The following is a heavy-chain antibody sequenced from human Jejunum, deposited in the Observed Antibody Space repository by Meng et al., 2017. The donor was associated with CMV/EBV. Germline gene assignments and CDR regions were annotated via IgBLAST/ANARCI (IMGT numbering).Heavy chain of an antibody. CDR3: ARGRLTGYFDY. Sequence: SCAAAGFTDSRTYMSWVRQAQGKGLEWVSIIYTGGSTYYEDSVKGRFTIARDNSKNTLYLQMNSMRAEDTAVYYCARGRLTGYFDYWGQGALVTVSS. D-gene: IGHD2-8*01. CDR2: IYTGGST. J-gene: IGHJ4*02. V-gene: IGHV3-66*02. CDR1: GFTDSRTY.